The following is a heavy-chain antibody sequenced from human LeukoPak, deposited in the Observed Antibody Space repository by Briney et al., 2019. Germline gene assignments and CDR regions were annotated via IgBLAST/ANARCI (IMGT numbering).Heavy chain of an antibody. CDR3: ARAKYSGTYGGFDY. CDR1: GYTFTTYP. Sequence: ASVKVSCKASGYTFTTYPMNWVRQAPGQGLEWMGWINTNTGNPTYAQGFTGRFVFSSDTSVSTAYLQISSLKAEDTAVYYCARAKYSGTYGGFDYWGQGTLVTVSS. D-gene: IGHD1-26*01. CDR2: INTNTGNP. J-gene: IGHJ4*02. V-gene: IGHV7-4-1*02.